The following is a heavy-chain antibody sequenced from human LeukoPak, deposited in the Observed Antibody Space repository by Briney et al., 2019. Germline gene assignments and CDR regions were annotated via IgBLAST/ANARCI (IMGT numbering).Heavy chain of an antibody. CDR1: GGSIRSGSYY. Sequence: PSETLSLTCTVSGGSIRSGSYYWRWIRQTAGKGLEWIGRIYTSGSTNYNPSLRSRVTISGDTSKNQFSLKLSSVTAADTAVYYCARAPDYYYYYYMDVWGKGTTVTISS. V-gene: IGHV4-61*02. J-gene: IGHJ6*03. CDR3: ARAPDYYYYYYMDV. CDR2: IYTSGST.